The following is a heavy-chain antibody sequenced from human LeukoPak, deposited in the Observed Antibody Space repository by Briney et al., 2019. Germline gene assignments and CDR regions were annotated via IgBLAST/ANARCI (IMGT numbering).Heavy chain of an antibody. Sequence: GGSLRLSCAASGFTFSSYAMSWVRQAPGKGLEWVSAISGSGGSTYYADSVKGRFTIFRDNSKNTLYLQMNSLRAEDTAIYYCANIVGGDWYLFDYWGQGTLVIVSS. J-gene: IGHJ4*02. CDR3: ANIVGGDWYLFDY. CDR1: GFTFSSYA. D-gene: IGHD1-26*01. V-gene: IGHV3-23*01. CDR2: ISGSGGST.